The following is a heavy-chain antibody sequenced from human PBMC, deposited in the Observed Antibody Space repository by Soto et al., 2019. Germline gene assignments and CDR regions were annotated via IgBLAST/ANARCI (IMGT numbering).Heavy chain of an antibody. CDR3: ATAEVDY. J-gene: IGHJ4*02. Sequence: EVQLVESGGGLVQPGGSLRLSCATSGFTFGNYWMHWVRQAPGKGLEWVSRMNSDGSTTNYADSVKGRCTVSRDNARNTLFLQMNSLRAEDTAVYYCATAEVDYWGPGTLVTVSS. CDR2: MNSDGSTT. V-gene: IGHV3-74*01. CDR1: GFTFGNYW.